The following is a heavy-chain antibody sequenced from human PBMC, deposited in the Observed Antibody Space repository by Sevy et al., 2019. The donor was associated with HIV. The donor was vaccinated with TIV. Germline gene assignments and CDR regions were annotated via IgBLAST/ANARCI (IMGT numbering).Heavy chain of an antibody. D-gene: IGHD1-26*01. CDR1: GFRFSDHD. CDR3: MSDDSVTYHKNYFAY. V-gene: IGHV3-11*01. Sequence: GGSLRLSCAASGFRFSDHDMSWIRQAPGKGLEWVAYISRNGTIISYTDSVRARFTISRDNAKNSLLLQMNSLGVEDTAMYYCMSDDSVTYHKNYFAYGGQGTLVTVSS. J-gene: IGHJ4*02. CDR2: ISRNGTII.